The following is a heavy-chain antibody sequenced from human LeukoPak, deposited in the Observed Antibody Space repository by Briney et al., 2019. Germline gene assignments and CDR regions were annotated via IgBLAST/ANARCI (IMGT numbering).Heavy chain of an antibody. CDR3: ARARRGYSYGLKYYFDY. J-gene: IGHJ4*02. V-gene: IGHV4-59*01. D-gene: IGHD5-18*01. CDR1: SGSISGFY. CDR2: VYYSGST. Sequence: PSETLSLTCIVSSGSISGFYWTWIRQPPGKGLEWIGYVYYSGSTNYNPSLKSRVTISVDTSKSQFSLKLGSVTAADTAVYYCARARRGYSYGLKYYFDYWGQGTLVTVSS.